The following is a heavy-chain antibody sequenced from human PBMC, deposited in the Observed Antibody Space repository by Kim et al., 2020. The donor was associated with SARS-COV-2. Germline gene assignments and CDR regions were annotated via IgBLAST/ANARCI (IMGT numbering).Heavy chain of an antibody. V-gene: IGHV3-11*01. CDR1: GFTFSDYY. Sequence: GGSLRLSCAASGFTFSDYYMSWIRQAPGKGLEWVSYISSSGSTIYYADSVKGRFTISRDNAKNSLYLQMNSLRAEDTAVYYCARDCNTYYYGSGSYEGYNWFDPWGQGTLVTVSS. J-gene: IGHJ5*02. D-gene: IGHD3-10*01. CDR3: ARDCNTYYYGSGSYEGYNWFDP. CDR2: ISSSGSTI.